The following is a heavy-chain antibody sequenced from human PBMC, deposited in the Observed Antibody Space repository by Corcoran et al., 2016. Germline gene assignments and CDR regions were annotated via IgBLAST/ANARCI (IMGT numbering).Heavy chain of an antibody. CDR1: GGSISSSSYY. V-gene: IGHV4-39*01. D-gene: IGHD4-17*01. CDR2: IYYSGST. CDR3: ARHYRRSTVVKPLPTGYFDL. Sequence: QLQLQESGPGLVKPSETLSLTCTVSGGSISSSSYYWGWIRQPPGKGLEWIGSIYYSGSTYYNPSLKSRVTISVDTSKNQFSLKLSSVTAADTAVYYCARHYRRSTVVKPLPTGYFDLWGRGTLVTVSS. J-gene: IGHJ2*01.